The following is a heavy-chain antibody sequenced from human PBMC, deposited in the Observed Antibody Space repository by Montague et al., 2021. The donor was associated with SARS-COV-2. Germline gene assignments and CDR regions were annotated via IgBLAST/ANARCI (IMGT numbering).Heavy chain of an antibody. Sequence: SETLSLTCSVSGGSINSYYWGWVRQSPGKGLEWIGYIYYSGSVTTNHNPNLKSPVSVFVDTSKNQFSLKLTSVTAADMAVYYCARRGDGELIARFKYWYFDVWSRGSLVTVSS. CDR2: IYYSGSVTT. CDR3: ARRGDGELIARFKYWYFDV. D-gene: IGHD2-21*01. CDR1: GGSINSYY. J-gene: IGHJ2*01. V-gene: IGHV4-59*01.